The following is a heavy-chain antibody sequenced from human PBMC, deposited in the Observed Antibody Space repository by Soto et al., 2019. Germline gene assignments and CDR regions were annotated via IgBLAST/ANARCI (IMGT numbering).Heavy chain of an antibody. V-gene: IGHV3-48*03. CDR3: ARTGIAAAGTWVPVGDYFDY. Sequence: QPGGSLRLSCAASGFTFSSYEMNWVRQAPGKGLEWVSYISSSGSTIYYADSVKGRFTISRDNAKNSLYLQMNSLRAEDTAVYYCARTGIAAAGTWVPVGDYFDYWGQGTLVTVSS. D-gene: IGHD6-13*01. J-gene: IGHJ4*02. CDR1: GFTFSSYE. CDR2: ISSSGSTI.